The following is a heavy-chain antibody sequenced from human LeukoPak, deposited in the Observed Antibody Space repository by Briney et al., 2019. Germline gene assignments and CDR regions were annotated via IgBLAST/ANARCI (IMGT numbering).Heavy chain of an antibody. D-gene: IGHD3-10*01. Sequence: SETLSLTCAVSGGSISSGGYSWSWIRQPPGKGLEWIGYIYHSGSTYYNPSLKSRVTISVDRSKNQFSLKLSSVTAADTAVYYCARSMVRGAYFDYWGQGTLVTVSS. CDR1: GGSISSGGYS. CDR3: ARSMVRGAYFDY. J-gene: IGHJ4*02. V-gene: IGHV4-30-2*01. CDR2: IYHSGST.